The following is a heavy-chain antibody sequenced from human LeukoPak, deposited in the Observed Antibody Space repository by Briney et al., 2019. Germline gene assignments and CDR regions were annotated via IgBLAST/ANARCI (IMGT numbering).Heavy chain of an antibody. Sequence: GGSLRLSCAASGVSVSSNYMSWVRQAPGKGLEWVSVIYSGGSTYYADSVKGRFTISRDNSKNTLYLQMSSLRAEDTAVYYCARSGYGVASDIWGQGTMVTVSS. V-gene: IGHV3-53*01. D-gene: IGHD5-12*01. CDR2: IYSGGST. CDR1: GVSVSSNY. J-gene: IGHJ3*02. CDR3: ARSGYGVASDI.